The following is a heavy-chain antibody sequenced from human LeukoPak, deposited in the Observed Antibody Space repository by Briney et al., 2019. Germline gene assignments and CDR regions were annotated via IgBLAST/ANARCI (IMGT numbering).Heavy chain of an antibody. CDR1: GGTFSSYT. V-gene: IGHV1-69*02. CDR2: IIPILGIA. J-gene: IGHJ4*02. D-gene: IGHD3-22*01. Sequence: SVKVSCKASGGTFSSYTISWERQAPGQGLEWMGRIIPILGIANYAQKFQGRVTITADKSTSTAYMELSSLRSEDTAVYYCARGDDSSGYYHFDYWGQGTLVTVSS. CDR3: ARGDDSSGYYHFDY.